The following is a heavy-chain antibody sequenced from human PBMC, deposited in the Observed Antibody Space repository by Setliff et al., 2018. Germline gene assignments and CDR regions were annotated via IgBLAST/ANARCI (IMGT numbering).Heavy chain of an antibody. Sequence: PVGSLRLSCAASGFSFSSYAMSWVRQAPGKGLEWVSTIIGSGISTYYADSVQGRVTISRDNHKNTLHLQMNSLRVEDTAIYYCAKSPHDFWSGRVFFDYWGQGMLGTVSS. D-gene: IGHD3-3*01. J-gene: IGHJ4*01. CDR3: AKSPHDFWSGRVFFDY. CDR2: IIGSGIST. V-gene: IGHV3-23*01. CDR1: GFSFSSYA.